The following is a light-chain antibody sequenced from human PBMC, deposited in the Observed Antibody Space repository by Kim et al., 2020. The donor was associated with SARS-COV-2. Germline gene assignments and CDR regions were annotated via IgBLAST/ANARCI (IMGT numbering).Light chain of an antibody. V-gene: IGLV6-57*01. CDR3: QSYDDFNRV. J-gene: IGLJ3*02. CDR1: SGSIAISY. Sequence: GKTVTISCTRSSGSIAISYVQWYQQRPGSSPTTLIYEDNQRTPGVPERFSGSVDSSSNSASLTISGLKTEDEADYFCQSYDDFNRVFGGGTKVTVL. CDR2: EDN.